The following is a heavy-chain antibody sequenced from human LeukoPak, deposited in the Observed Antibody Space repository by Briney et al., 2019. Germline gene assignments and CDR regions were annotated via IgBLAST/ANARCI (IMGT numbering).Heavy chain of an antibody. CDR1: GFTFSSYG. CDR2: ISYDGGNK. J-gene: IGHJ4*02. V-gene: IGHV3-30*03. CDR3: AREEGIAAAGTSDY. D-gene: IGHD6-13*01. Sequence: GRSLRLSCAASGFTFSSYGMHWVRQAPGKGLEWVAVISYDGGNKYYADSVKGRFTISRDNSKNTLYLQMNSLRAEDTAVYYCAREEGIAAAGTSDYWGQGTLVTVSS.